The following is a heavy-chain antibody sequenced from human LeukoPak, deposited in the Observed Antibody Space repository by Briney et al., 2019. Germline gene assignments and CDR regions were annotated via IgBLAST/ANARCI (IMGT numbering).Heavy chain of an antibody. CDR1: RFTFSSYG. V-gene: IGHV3-33*01. CDR2: IWSDGGDT. Sequence: PGRSLRLSCAASRFTFSSYGMHWVRQAPGRGLEWVAVIWSDGGDTHYADSVKGRFTISRDNSRNTLYLQMNSLRVEDTAIYYCARDKGSRWYGPIDYWGQGTLVTVPS. J-gene: IGHJ4*02. CDR3: ARDKGSRWYGPIDY. D-gene: IGHD6-13*01.